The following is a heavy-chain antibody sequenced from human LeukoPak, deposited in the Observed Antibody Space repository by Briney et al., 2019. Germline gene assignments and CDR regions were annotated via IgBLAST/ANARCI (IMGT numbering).Heavy chain of an antibody. CDR2: IYHSGST. Sequence: SETLSLTCAVSGYSISSGYYWGWIRQPPGKGLEWIGSIYHSGSTYYNPSLKSRVTISVDTSKNQFPLKLSSVTAADTAVYYCARDLLNRYCSSTSCPGWFDPWGQGTLVTVSS. V-gene: IGHV4-38-2*02. CDR1: GYSISSGYY. D-gene: IGHD2-2*01. CDR3: ARDLLNRYCSSTSCPGWFDP. J-gene: IGHJ5*02.